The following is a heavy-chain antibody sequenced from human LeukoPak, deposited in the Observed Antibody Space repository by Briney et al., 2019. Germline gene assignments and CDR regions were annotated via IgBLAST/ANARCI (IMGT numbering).Heavy chain of an antibody. CDR1: GYSFRSGYY. CDR3: ASQTGYSSGWSWPQSDY. D-gene: IGHD6-19*01. J-gene: IGHJ4*02. V-gene: IGHV4-38-2*01. CDR2: IYHSGST. Sequence: SETLSLTCAVSGYSFRSGYYWGWIRQPPGEGLEWIGSIYHSGSTYYNPSLKSRVTISVDTSKNQFSLKLSSVTAADTAVYYCASQTGYSSGWSWPQSDYWGQGTLVTVSS.